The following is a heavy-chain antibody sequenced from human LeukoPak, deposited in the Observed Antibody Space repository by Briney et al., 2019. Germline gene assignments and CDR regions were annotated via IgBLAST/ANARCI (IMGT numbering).Heavy chain of an antibody. J-gene: IGHJ4*02. CDR3: ARGYSDYDLDY. CDR1: GYTFTRYG. D-gene: IGHD5-12*01. CDR2: ISAYSDNT. V-gene: IGHV1-18*01. Sequence: ALVRVSCKASGYTFTRYGITWVRQAPGQGLEWMGWISAYSDNTKYAQKVQGRVTMTTDTSTSTAYMELRSLRSDDTAVYYCARGYSDYDLDYWGQGTLVTVSS.